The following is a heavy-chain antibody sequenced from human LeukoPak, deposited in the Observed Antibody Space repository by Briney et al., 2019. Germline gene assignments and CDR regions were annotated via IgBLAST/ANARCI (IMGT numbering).Heavy chain of an antibody. CDR1: GGSISSYY. J-gene: IGHJ4*02. CDR3: ARELQQWLVGGIFDY. CDR2: IYYSGST. D-gene: IGHD6-19*01. Sequence: SETLSLTCTVSGGSISSYYWSWIRQPPGKGLEWIGYIYYSGSTNYNPSLKSRVTISVDTSKNQFSLKLSSVTAADTAVYYCARELQQWLVGGIFDYWGQGTLVTVSS. V-gene: IGHV4-59*01.